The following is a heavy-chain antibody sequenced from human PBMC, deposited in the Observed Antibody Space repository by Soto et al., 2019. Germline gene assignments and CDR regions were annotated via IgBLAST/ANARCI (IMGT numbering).Heavy chain of an antibody. V-gene: IGHV4-31*03. D-gene: IGHD3-16*01. CDR3: ARVIARYEYHFDY. Sequence: SETLSLTCTVSGGSISSGGYYWSWIRQHPGKGLEWIGYIYYSGSTYYNPSLKSRVTISVDTSKNQFSLKLSSVTAADTAVYYCARVIARYEYHFDYWGQGTLVTVSS. CDR2: IYYSGST. CDR1: GGSISSGGYY. J-gene: IGHJ4*02.